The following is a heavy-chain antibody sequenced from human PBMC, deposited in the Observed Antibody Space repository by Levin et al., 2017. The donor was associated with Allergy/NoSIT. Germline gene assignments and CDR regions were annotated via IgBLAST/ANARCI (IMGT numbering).Heavy chain of an antibody. CDR1: GFTFSNYW. J-gene: IGHJ5*02. D-gene: IGHD5-12*01. CDR3: ASSLGGNSGS. Sequence: GGSLRLSCAASGFTFSNYWMSWVRQASGKGLEWVANIKYDGSEKYYVDSVKGRFTISRDNAKNSLYLQMNSLRDEDTAVYYCASSLGGNSGSWGQGILVTVSS. V-gene: IGHV3-7*01. CDR2: IKYDGSEK.